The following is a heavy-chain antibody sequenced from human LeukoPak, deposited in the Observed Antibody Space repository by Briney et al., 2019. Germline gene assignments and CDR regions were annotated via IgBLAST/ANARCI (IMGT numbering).Heavy chain of an antibody. J-gene: IGHJ4*02. CDR2: ISYIGTT. D-gene: IGHD3-3*01. V-gene: IGHV4-59*01. CDR3: ARAGQGDFWSGLRYFDY. CDR1: GGSISGYY. Sequence: AETLSLTCTVSGGSISGYYWSWVRQPPGKGLEYIGHISYIGTTNYNPSLKSRVTISMDTSKNQFSLKLTSVTAADTAVYYCARAGQGDFWSGLRYFDYWGQGTLVTVSS.